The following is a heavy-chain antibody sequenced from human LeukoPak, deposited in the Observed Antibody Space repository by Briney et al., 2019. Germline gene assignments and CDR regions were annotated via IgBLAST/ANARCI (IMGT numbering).Heavy chain of an antibody. CDR2: ISGSGGNT. Sequence: GGSLRLSCAASGFTFSGSAMHWVRQAPGKGLEWVSAISGSGGNTYYADSVKGRFTISRDNSKNTLFLQMNSLRAEDTAVYYCAKDLPPYCSSTSCYPFDYWGQGTLVTVSS. D-gene: IGHD2-2*01. CDR1: GFTFSGSA. J-gene: IGHJ4*01. CDR3: AKDLPPYCSSTSCYPFDY. V-gene: IGHV3-23*01.